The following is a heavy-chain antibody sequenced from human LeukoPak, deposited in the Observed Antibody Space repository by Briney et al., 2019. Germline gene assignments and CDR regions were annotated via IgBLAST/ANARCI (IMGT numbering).Heavy chain of an antibody. CDR1: GGSISSYY. CDR3: ARGGVGYMWFGELWAFDI. CDR2: IYYSGST. Sequence: SETLSLTCTVSGGSISSYYWSWTRQPPGKGLEWIGYIYYSGSTNYNPSLKSRVTISVDTSKNQFSLKLSSVTAADTAVYYCARGGVGYMWFGELWAFDIWGQGTMVTVSS. D-gene: IGHD3-10*01. V-gene: IGHV4-59*01. J-gene: IGHJ3*02.